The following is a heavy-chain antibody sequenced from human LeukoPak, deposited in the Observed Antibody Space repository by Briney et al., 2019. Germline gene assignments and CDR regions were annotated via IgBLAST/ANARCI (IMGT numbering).Heavy chain of an antibody. V-gene: IGHV3-48*01. CDR3: ARAFLLGDAFDI. Sequence: PGGSLRLSCAASGFTFSSYSMNWVRQAPGQGLEWVSYISSSSSTIYYADSVKGRFTISRDNAKNSLYLQMNSLRAEDTAVYYCARAFLLGDAFDIWGQGTMVTVSS. J-gene: IGHJ3*02. CDR1: GFTFSSYS. CDR2: ISSSSSTI. D-gene: IGHD2-15*01.